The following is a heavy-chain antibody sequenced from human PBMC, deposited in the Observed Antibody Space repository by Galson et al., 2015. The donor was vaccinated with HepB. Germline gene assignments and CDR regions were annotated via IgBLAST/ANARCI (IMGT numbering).Heavy chain of an antibody. CDR2: ISNDGSNK. Sequence: SLRLSCAASGFIFSGYAMHWVRQAPGKGLEWMAAISNDGSNKEYADSVKGRFTISRDNSKNTLYLQMNSLRAEDTAVYYCAKGTTMTTNYYFGLDVWGQGTTVTVSS. D-gene: IGHD4-17*01. CDR3: AKGTTMTTNYYFGLDV. CDR1: GFIFSGYA. V-gene: IGHV3-30*04. J-gene: IGHJ6*02.